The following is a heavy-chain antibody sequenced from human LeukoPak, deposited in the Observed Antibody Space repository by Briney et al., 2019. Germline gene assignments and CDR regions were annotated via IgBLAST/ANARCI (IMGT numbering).Heavy chain of an antibody. CDR3: TMATIEFPDADY. D-gene: IGHD5-24*01. Sequence: ASVKVSCKASGGTFSSYAISWVRQAPGPGLEWMGGIIPIFGTANYAQKFQGRVTITADKSTSTAYMELSSLRSEDTAVYYCTMATIEFPDADYWGQGTLVTVSS. CDR1: GGTFSSYA. CDR2: IIPIFGTA. V-gene: IGHV1-69*06. J-gene: IGHJ4*02.